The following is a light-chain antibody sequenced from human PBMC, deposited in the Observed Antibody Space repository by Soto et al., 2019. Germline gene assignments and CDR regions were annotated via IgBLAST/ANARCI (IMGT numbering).Light chain of an antibody. CDR1: QGVSSRY. J-gene: IGKJ1*01. V-gene: IGKV3-20*01. CDR2: GAS. CDR3: QLYGTSPKT. Sequence: IVLTQSPDTLSLSPGERATLSCRASQGVSSRYLAWYQQKPGQAPRLLIHGASTRATGIADRFSGSGSGTDFTLTISRLEPEDFAVYYCQLYGTSPKTFGQGTKVDIK.